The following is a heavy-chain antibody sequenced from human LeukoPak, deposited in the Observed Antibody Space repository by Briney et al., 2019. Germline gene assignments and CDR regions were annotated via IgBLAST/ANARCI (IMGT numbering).Heavy chain of an antibody. Sequence: GGSLRLSCAASGFPFSSYWMHWVRQVPGKGLLWVSRINSDGSATIYADSVRGRFTISRDNAKNTQYLQMSGLRVEDTAVYHCASDSPYYGMDVWGQGTTVTVSS. CDR2: INSDGSAT. J-gene: IGHJ6*02. V-gene: IGHV3-74*01. CDR1: GFPFSSYW. CDR3: ASDSPYYGMDV.